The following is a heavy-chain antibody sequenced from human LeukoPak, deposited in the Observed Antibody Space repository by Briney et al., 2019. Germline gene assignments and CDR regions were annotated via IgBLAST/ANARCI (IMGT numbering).Heavy chain of an antibody. CDR2: IYYSGST. J-gene: IGHJ3*02. Sequence: SQTLSLTCTVSGGSISSTSYYWGWIRHPPGKRLEWIGTIYYSGSTYYNPSLESRVTISVDTSKNQFSLKLSSVTAADTAVYYCARQKAVPRSSGAFDIWGQGTMVTVSS. D-gene: IGHD4-17*01. CDR3: ARQKAVPRSSGAFDI. V-gene: IGHV4-39*01. CDR1: GGSISSTSYY.